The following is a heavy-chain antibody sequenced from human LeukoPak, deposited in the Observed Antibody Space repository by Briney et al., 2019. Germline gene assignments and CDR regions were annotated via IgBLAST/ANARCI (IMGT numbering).Heavy chain of an antibody. J-gene: IGHJ5*02. CDR3: ANGGYCSSTSCYPNWFDP. D-gene: IGHD2-2*01. CDR2: IYYSGST. Sequence: SETLSLTCTVSGRSISSYYWSWIRQPPGKGLEWIGYIYYSGSTNYNPSLKSRVTISVDTSKNQFSLKLSSVTAADTAVYYCANGGYCSSTSCYPNWFDPWGQGTLVTVSS. V-gene: IGHV4-59*01. CDR1: GRSISSYY.